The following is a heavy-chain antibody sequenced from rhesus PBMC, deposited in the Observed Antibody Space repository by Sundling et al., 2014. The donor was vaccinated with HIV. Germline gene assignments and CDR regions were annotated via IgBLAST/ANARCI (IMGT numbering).Heavy chain of an antibody. V-gene: IGHV3S42*01. J-gene: IGHJ3*01. CDR1: GFTFSSYG. CDR2: INSGGGST. D-gene: IGHD3-22*01. Sequence: EVQLVETGGGLVQPGGSLKLSCAASGFTFSSYGMSWVRQAPGKGLEWVSAINSGGGSTYYADSVKGRFTISRDNSKNTLSLQMNSLRAEDTAVYYCAKDGGSAWSDYYVDAFDFWGQGLRVTVSS. CDR3: AKDGGSAWSDYYVDAFDF.